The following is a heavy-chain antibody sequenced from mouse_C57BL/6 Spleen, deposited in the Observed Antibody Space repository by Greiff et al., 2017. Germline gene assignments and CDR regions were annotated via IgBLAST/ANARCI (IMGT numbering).Heavy chain of an antibody. Sequence: EVNVVESGGGLVKPGGSLKLSCAASGFTFSSYTMSWVRQTPEKRLEWVATISGGGGNTYYPDSVKGRFTISRDNAKNTLYLQMSSLRSEDTALYYCARHWRYDYDIYAMDYWGQGTSVTVSS. V-gene: IGHV5-9*01. CDR1: GFTFSSYT. J-gene: IGHJ4*01. CDR2: ISGGGGNT. D-gene: IGHD2-4*01. CDR3: ARHWRYDYDIYAMDY.